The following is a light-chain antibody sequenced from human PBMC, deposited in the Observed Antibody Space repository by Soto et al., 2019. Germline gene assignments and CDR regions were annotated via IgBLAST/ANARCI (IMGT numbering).Light chain of an antibody. Sequence: ILLTQSPGTLSLSQGERATLSCTSSQSVRTYLSWYQQKPGQAPRLLIYDASNRATGIPARFSGSGSGTDFTLTISSLEPEDFAVYYCLQRSDWPPITFGQGTRLEIK. CDR2: DAS. J-gene: IGKJ5*01. CDR1: QSVRTY. V-gene: IGKV3-11*01. CDR3: LQRSDWPPIT.